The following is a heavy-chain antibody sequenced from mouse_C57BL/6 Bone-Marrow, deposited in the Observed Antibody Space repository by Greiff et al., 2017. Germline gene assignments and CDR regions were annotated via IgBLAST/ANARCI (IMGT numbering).Heavy chain of an antibody. J-gene: IGHJ3*01. V-gene: IGHV1-69*01. CDR3: AREDFNYYGSSPAWFAY. D-gene: IGHD1-1*01. CDR2: IDPSDSYT. CDR1: GYTFTSYW. Sequence: QVQLQQPGAELVMPGASVKLSCKASGYTFTSYWMHWVKQRPGPGLEWIGEIDPSDSYTNYNQKFKGKSTLTVDKSSSTAYMQLSSLTSEDSAVYYCAREDFNYYGSSPAWFAYWGQGTLVTVSA.